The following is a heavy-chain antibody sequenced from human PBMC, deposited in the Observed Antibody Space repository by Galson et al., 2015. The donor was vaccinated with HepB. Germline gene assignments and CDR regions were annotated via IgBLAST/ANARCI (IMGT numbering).Heavy chain of an antibody. D-gene: IGHD6-13*01. CDR3: ARGHTGYSSSWCPPPTTGFDY. Sequence: SLRLSCAASGFTFSSYWMHWVRQAPGKGLVWVSRINSDGSSTSYADSVKGRFTISRDNAKNTLYLQMNSLRAEDTAVYYCARGHTGYSSSWCPPPTTGFDYWGQGTLVTVSS. CDR1: GFTFSSYW. V-gene: IGHV3-74*01. J-gene: IGHJ4*02. CDR2: INSDGSST.